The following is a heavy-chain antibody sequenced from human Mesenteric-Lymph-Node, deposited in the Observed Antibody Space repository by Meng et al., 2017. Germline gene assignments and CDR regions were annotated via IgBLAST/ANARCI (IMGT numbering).Heavy chain of an antibody. CDR2: IWYDGSNK. CDR1: GFTFSSYG. D-gene: IGHD1-14*01. Sequence: GESLKISCAASGFTFSSYGMHRVRQASGKGLEWVAVIWYDGSNKYYADSVKGRFTISRDNSKNTLYLQMNSLRAEDTAVYYCAREGAAGSFDYWGRGTLVTVSS. V-gene: IGHV3-33*01. CDR3: AREGAAGSFDY. J-gene: IGHJ4*02.